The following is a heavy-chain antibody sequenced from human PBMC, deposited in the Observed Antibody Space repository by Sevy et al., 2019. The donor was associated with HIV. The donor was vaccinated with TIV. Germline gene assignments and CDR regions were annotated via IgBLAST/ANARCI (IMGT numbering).Heavy chain of an antibody. CDR3: ARVAVGTWLPHYYFDY. Sequence: GGSLRLSCAASGFTFNTYWMTWVRQAPGKGLEWVANIKKDGSEKYYVDSVKVRFTLSRDNAKNSLYLQMNSLRAEDTGVYYCARVAVGTWLPHYYFDYWGQGALVTVSS. V-gene: IGHV3-7*01. J-gene: IGHJ4*02. CDR1: GFTFNTYW. CDR2: IKKDGSEK. D-gene: IGHD6-19*01.